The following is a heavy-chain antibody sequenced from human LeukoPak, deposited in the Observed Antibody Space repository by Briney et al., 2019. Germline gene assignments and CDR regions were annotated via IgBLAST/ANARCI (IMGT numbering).Heavy chain of an antibody. D-gene: IGHD3-22*01. CDR2: IYSSVST. V-gene: IGHV4-39*01. Sequence: SETLSLTCTVSGGSISSNAYYWAWIRQPPGKGLEWIGSIYSSVSTYYNPSLKSRVTISVDTSKNQFSLKLSSVTAADTAVYYCARSLLIYDSSGYGYWGQGTLVTVSS. CDR3: ARSLLIYDSSGYGY. CDR1: GGSISSNAYY. J-gene: IGHJ4*02.